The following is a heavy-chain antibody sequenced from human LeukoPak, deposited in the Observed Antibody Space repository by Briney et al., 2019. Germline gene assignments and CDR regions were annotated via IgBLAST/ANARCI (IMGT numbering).Heavy chain of an antibody. V-gene: IGHV4-34*01. CDR2: INHSEST. D-gene: IGHD2-2*01. J-gene: IGHJ4*02. Sequence: SETLSLTCAVYGGSFSGYYWSWIRQPPGKGLEWIGEINHSESTNYNPSLKSRVTISVDTSKNQFSLKLSSVTAADTAVYYCARGKPAGKSFDYWGQGTLVTVSS. CDR1: GGSFSGYY. CDR3: ARGKPAGKSFDY.